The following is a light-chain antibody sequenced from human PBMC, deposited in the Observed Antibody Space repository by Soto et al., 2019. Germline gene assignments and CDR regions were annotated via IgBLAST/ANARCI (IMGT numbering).Light chain of an antibody. V-gene: IGLV1-40*01. J-gene: IGLJ2*01. CDR2: GND. CDR1: RSNIEAGYH. CDR3: HSYDNILRESV. Sequence: QSVLTQPPSVSGAPGQRVTISCTGGRSNIEAGYHVHWYQQLPGRAPKLLVFGNDNRPSGVPDRFSGSRYSTSASLAITGLQAEDEGHYYCHSYDNILRESVFGGGTQLTVL.